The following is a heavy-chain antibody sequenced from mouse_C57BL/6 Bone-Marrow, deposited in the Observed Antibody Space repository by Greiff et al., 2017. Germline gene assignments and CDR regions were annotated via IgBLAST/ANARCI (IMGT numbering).Heavy chain of an antibody. CDR1: GYTFTSYW. Sequence: QVQLQQPGAELVKPGASVKLSCKASGYTFTSYWMQWVKQRPGQGLEWIGEIDPSDSYTNSNQQFKGKATLTVDTSSSTAYMQLSSLTSEDSAVYYCAREEVYYYGSRPWYFDVWGTGTTVTVSS. CDR2: IDPSDSYT. V-gene: IGHV1-50*01. CDR3: AREEVYYYGSRPWYFDV. J-gene: IGHJ1*03. D-gene: IGHD1-1*01.